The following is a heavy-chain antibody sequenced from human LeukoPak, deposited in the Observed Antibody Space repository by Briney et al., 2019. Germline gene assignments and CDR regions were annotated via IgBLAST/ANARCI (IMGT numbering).Heavy chain of an antibody. CDR1: GFTFRNYA. D-gene: IGHD2-2*01. CDR2: ISFDGTKK. J-gene: IGHJ5*02. CDR3: ASLATIIIVPTATPHDYFDP. Sequence: GGSLRLSCAASGFTFRNYALHWVRQAPGKGLEWVAFISFDGTKKYYADSLKGRFTISRDNSKNTLSLQMNSLRVEDTAVYYCASLATIIIVPTATPHDYFDPWGQGTVVTVSS. V-gene: IGHV3-30-3*01.